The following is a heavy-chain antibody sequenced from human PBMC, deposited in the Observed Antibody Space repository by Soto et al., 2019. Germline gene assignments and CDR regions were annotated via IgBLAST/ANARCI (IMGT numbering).Heavy chain of an antibody. J-gene: IGHJ4*02. D-gene: IGHD5-12*01. CDR1: GGSISSGGSS. CDR3: AAGGGLPRYY. Sequence: QLQLQESGSGLVKPSQTLSLTCAVSGGSISSGGSSWSWIRQPPGKGLEWIGYIYHSGSTDYNPALKSRVTISVDRSKNQCSLKLSSVTAADTAVYYCAAGGGLPRYYWGQGTLVTVSS. V-gene: IGHV4-30-2*01. CDR2: IYHSGST.